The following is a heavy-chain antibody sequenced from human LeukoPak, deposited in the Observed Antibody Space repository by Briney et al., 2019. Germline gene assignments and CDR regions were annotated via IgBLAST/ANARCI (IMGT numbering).Heavy chain of an antibody. V-gene: IGHV3-11*01. CDR3: ARDQRGYYFDY. CDR2: ISSSGSNI. J-gene: IGHJ4*02. CDR1: GFTFSDYY. Sequence: GGSLRLSCAASGFTFSDYYMSWIRQAPGKGLEWGSYISSSGSNIYYADSVKGRFTISRDNAKNSLYLQMNSLRAEDTAVYYCARDQRGYYFDYWGQGTLVTVSS.